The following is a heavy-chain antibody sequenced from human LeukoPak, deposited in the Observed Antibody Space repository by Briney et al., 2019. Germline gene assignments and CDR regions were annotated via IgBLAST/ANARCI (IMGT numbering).Heavy chain of an antibody. CDR1: GFTFSSFG. CDR3: VKGVTMIVVVHPADAFDI. J-gene: IGHJ3*02. Sequence: GRSLRLSCAASGFTFSSFGLHWVRQAPGKGLEWVAVISYDGSNKYYADSVKGRFTISRDNSKNTLYLQMNSLRADDTAVYYCVKGVTMIVVVHPADAFDIWGQGTMVTVSS. V-gene: IGHV3-30*18. CDR2: ISYDGSNK. D-gene: IGHD3-22*01.